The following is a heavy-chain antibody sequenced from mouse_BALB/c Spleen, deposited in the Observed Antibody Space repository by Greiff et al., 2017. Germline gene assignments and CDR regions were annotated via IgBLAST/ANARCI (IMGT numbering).Heavy chain of an antibody. D-gene: IGHD1-2*01. CDR2: INPSNGGT. J-gene: IGHJ3*01. Sequence: VQLVESGAELVKPGASVKLSCKASGYTFTSYYMYWVKQRPGQGLEWIGEINPSNGGTNFNEKFKSKATLTVDKSSSTAYMQLSSLTSEDSAVYYCTRGLHYYDWFAYWGQGTLVTVSA. CDR1: GYTFTSYY. V-gene: IGHV1S81*02. CDR3: TRGLHYYDWFAY.